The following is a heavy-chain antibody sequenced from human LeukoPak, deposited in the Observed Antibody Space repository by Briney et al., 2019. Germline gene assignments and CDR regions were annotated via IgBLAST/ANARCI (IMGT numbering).Heavy chain of an antibody. Sequence: KPSETLSLTCTVSGGSISRYYWSWIRQPPGKGLEWIGYIYYSGSTNYNPSLKSRVTISVDTSKNQFSLKLSSVTAADTAVYYCARANCSGGSCYPRGAFDIWGQGTMVTVSS. CDR1: GGSISRYY. CDR3: ARANCSGGSCYPRGAFDI. D-gene: IGHD2-15*01. V-gene: IGHV4-59*01. CDR2: IYYSGST. J-gene: IGHJ3*02.